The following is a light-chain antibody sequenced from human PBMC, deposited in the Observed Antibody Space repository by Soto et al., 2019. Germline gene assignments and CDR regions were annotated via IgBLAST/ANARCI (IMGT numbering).Light chain of an antibody. CDR2: TLS. Sequence: DIVLTQSPLSLPVTPGEPASISCRCSQSLFDRDDGNTDLDWYLQRPGQSPQLLIYTLSYRAPGVPDRFSGSGSGTDFTLKISRLETEDVGIYYCMQRIEFPYTFGQGTKLEI. J-gene: IGKJ2*01. V-gene: IGKV2-40*01. CDR3: MQRIEFPYT. CDR1: QSLFDRDDGNTD.